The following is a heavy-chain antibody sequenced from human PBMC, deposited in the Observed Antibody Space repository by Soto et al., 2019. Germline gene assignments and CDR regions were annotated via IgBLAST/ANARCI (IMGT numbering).Heavy chain of an antibody. D-gene: IGHD3-3*01. CDR2: TYSSGST. CDR1: GGAINSYY. CDR3: ARGQRFSDWFDP. V-gene: IGHV4-4*07. Sequence: QVDLQESGPGLVKPSETLSLTCTVSGGAINSYYWTWIRQPAGKGLEWIGRTYSSGSTKYNPSLQSRVTMSLDTSKNQVSLRLTSVTAADTAVYYCARGQRFSDWFDPWGQGTLVTVSA. J-gene: IGHJ5*02.